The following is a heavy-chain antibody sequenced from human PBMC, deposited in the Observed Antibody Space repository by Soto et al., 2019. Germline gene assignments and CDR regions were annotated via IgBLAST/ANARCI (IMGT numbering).Heavy chain of an antibody. V-gene: IGHV4-31*03. CDR3: ARVYGSGSYRLSYFDY. CDR1: GGSISSGGYY. Sequence: SETLSLTCTVSGGSISSGGYYWSWIRQHPGKGLEWIGYIYYSGSTYYNPSLKSRVTISVDTSKNQFSLKLSSVTAADTAVYYCARVYGSGSYRLSYFDYWGQGTLVTVSS. D-gene: IGHD3-10*01. CDR2: IYYSGST. J-gene: IGHJ4*02.